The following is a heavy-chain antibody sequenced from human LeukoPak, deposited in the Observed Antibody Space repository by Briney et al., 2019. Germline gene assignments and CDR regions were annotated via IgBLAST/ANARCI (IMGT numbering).Heavy chain of an antibody. CDR3: AKDQKQLGPYYGMDV. J-gene: IGHJ6*02. D-gene: IGHD6-6*01. CDR2: TSGSGGST. V-gene: IGHV3-23*01. CDR1: GFTFSSYA. Sequence: PGGSLRLSCAASGFTFSSYAMSWVRQAPGKGLEWVSATSGSGGSTYYADSVKGRFTISRDNSNNTLYLQLNSMRAEDKAVYYCAKDQKQLGPYYGMDVWGQGTTVTVSS.